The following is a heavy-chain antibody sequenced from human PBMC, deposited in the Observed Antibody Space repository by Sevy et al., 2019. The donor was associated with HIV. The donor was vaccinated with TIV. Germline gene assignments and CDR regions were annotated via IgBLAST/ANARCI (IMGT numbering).Heavy chain of an antibody. J-gene: IGHJ3*02. Sequence: HSGGSLRLSCTTSGFTFSSYAMHWVRQAPGKGLEWVSGINWNSGTTDYADSVKGRFTISRDNAENSLFLQMTSLRPEDTGLYYCAKVGPTFFIRWGAFDMWGQGTMVTVSS. CDR1: GFTFSSYA. V-gene: IGHV3-9*01. CDR2: INWNSGTT. CDR3: AKVGPTFFIRWGAFDM. D-gene: IGHD7-27*01.